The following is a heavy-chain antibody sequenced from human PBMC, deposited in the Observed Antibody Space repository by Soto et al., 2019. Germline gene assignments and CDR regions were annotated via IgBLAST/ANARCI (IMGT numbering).Heavy chain of an antibody. D-gene: IGHD6-19*01. J-gene: IGHJ4*02. V-gene: IGHV1-46*03. CDR2: IDPRNGRV. CDR1: GYTFTTYY. Sequence: QVHLVQSGAELKKPGASVKVSCKAPGYTFTTYYMHWVRQAPGQGLEWMARIDPRNGRVNYAQKFQGRITVTSDTSTNTIYLDLSSLRSEDTAVYYCAREEVAGDYWGQGTLVTVSS. CDR3: AREEVAGDY.